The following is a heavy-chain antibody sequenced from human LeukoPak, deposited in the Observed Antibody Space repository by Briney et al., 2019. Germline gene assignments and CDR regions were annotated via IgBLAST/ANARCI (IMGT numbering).Heavy chain of an antibody. CDR1: GGSITSYY. D-gene: IGHD2-2*02. J-gene: IGHJ5*02. Sequence: SETLSLTCAVSGGSITSYYWSWIRQPAGKGLEWIGRIYTSGSTNYNPSLKSRVTMSVDTSKNQFSLKLISVTAADTAVYYCARDRGYCSSTSCYTDWFDPRGQGTLVTVSS. V-gene: IGHV4-4*07. CDR2: IYTSGST. CDR3: ARDRGYCSSTSCYTDWFDP.